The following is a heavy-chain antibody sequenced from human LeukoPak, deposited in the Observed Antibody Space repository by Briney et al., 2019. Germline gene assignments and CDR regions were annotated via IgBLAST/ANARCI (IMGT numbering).Heavy chain of an antibody. D-gene: IGHD3-22*01. CDR3: ARRPSDSSGYYCGFDY. CDR2: IYPGDSYT. J-gene: IGHJ4*02. Sequence: GESLKISCKGSGYSFTSYWIGWVRQMPGKGLEWMGIIYPGDSYTNYSPSFQGHVTISADKSISTAYLQWSSLKASDTAMYYCARRPSDSSGYYCGFDYWGQGTLVTVSS. CDR1: GYSFTSYW. V-gene: IGHV5-51*01.